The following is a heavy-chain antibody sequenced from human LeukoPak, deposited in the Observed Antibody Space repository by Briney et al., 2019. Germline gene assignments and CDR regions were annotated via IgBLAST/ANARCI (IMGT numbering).Heavy chain of an antibody. D-gene: IGHD1/OR15-1a*01. CDR2: IYPGDSDT. CDR1: GYSFTTYW. J-gene: IGHJ4*02. V-gene: IGHV5-51*01. Sequence: GESLKISCKGSGYSFTTYWIAWVRQMPGKGLEWMGIIYPGDSDTRYSPSFQGQVTISADKSISTAYLQWSSLKASDTAMYYCARHSEQYYFDYWGQGTLVTVSS. CDR3: ARHSEQYYFDY.